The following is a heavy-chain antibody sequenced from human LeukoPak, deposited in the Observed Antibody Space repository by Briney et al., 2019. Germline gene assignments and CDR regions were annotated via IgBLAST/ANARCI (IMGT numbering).Heavy chain of an antibody. CDR2: IYYSGST. CDR3: ARAMGAFDI. Sequence: PSETLSLTCTVSGGSISSGGYSWSWIRQHPGKGLEWIGYIYYSGSTNYNPSLKSRVTISVDTSKNQFSLKLSSVTAADTAVYYCARAMGAFDIWGQGTMVTVSS. CDR1: GGSISSGGYS. J-gene: IGHJ3*02. V-gene: IGHV4-61*08.